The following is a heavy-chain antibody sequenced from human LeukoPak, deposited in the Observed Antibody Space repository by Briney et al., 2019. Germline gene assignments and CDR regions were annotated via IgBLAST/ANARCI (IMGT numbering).Heavy chain of an antibody. D-gene: IGHD6-13*01. V-gene: IGHV4-39*07. CDR1: GGSISSSSYY. CDR3: ARVGAAAGLDY. J-gene: IGHJ4*02. Sequence: PSETGSLTCTVSGGSISSSSYYWSWIRQPPGKGLEWIGSIYYSGSTYYNPSLKSRVTISVDTSKNQFSPKLSSVTAADTAVYYCARVGAAAGLDYWGQGTLVTVSS. CDR2: IYYSGST.